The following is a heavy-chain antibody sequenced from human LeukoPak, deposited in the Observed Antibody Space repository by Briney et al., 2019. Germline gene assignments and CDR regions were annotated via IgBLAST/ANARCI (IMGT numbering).Heavy chain of an antibody. CDR2: INPNSGGT. CDR3: ARDHVEWELPPPGFDP. J-gene: IGHJ5*02. V-gene: IGHV1-2*04. D-gene: IGHD1-26*01. CDR1: GYTFTGYY. Sequence: ASVKVSCKASGYTFTGYYMHWVRQAPGQGLEWMGWINPNSGGTNYAQKFQGWVTMTRDTSISTAYMELRSLRSDDTAVYYCARDHVEWELPPPGFDPWGQGTLVTVSS.